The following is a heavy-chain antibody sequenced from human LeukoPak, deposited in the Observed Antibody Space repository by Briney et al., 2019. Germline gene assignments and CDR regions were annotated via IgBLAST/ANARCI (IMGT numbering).Heavy chain of an antibody. CDR1: GFTFSSYG. V-gene: IGHV3-30*03. Sequence: GGSLRLSCAASGFTFSSYGMHWVRQAPGKGLEWVAVISYDGSNKYYADSVKGRFTISRDNSKNTLYLQMNSLRAEDTAVYYCARIGYSISWSGDYWGQGSLVTVSS. J-gene: IGHJ4*02. D-gene: IGHD6-13*01. CDR3: ARIGYSISWSGDY. CDR2: ISYDGSNK.